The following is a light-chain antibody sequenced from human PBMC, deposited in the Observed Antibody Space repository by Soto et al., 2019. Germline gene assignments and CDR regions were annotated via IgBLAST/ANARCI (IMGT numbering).Light chain of an antibody. J-gene: IGKJ4*01. Sequence: DIQMTQSPSSLSASVGDRVTITCQASQDISNYLNWYQQKPGKAPKLLIYDASNLETGVPSRFSGSGSGTDFTFTISSLQPEDIATDYCQVYDNLPLTFGGGAKVDIK. V-gene: IGKV1-33*01. CDR1: QDISNY. CDR2: DAS. CDR3: QVYDNLPLT.